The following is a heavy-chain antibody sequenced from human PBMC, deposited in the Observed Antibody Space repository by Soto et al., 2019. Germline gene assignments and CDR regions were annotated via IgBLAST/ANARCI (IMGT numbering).Heavy chain of an antibody. CDR2: INAGNGNT. D-gene: IGHD6-25*01. J-gene: IGHJ6*02. Sequence: GXSVKVSCKASVYTFTSYAMHWVRQAPGQRLEWMGWINAGNGNTKYSQKFQGRVTITRDTSASTAYMELSSLRSEDTAVYYCARRSSGYYYGMDVWGQGTAVTVS. CDR1: VYTFTSYA. CDR3: ARRSSGYYYGMDV. V-gene: IGHV1-3*01.